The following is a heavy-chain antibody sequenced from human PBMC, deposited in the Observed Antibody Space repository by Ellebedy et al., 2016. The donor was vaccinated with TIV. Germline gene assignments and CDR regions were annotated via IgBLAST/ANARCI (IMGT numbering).Heavy chain of an antibody. Sequence: GESLKISCAASGFTFSSYSMNWVRQAPGKGLEWVSSISSSSSYIYYADSVKGRFTISRDNAKNSLYLQMNSLRAEDTAVYYCAKVQLGIGYYFDYWGQGTLVTVSS. CDR2: ISSSSSYI. J-gene: IGHJ4*02. V-gene: IGHV3-21*01. D-gene: IGHD7-27*01. CDR3: AKVQLGIGYYFDY. CDR1: GFTFSSYS.